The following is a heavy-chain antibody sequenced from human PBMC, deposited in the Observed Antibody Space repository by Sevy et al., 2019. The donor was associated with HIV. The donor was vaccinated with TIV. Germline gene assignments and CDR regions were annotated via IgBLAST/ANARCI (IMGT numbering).Heavy chain of an antibody. J-gene: IGHJ4*02. V-gene: IGHV1-46*01. CDR1: GYTFTYYY. D-gene: IGHD3-22*01. CDR2: INPSGGST. Sequence: ASVNVSCKASGYTFTYYYIHWVRQAPGQGLEWMGLINPSGGSTSYAQKFQGRVTMTRDTSTSTVYMELSSLRSEDTAVYYCARVYYYDYSGPGYWGQGSLVTVSS. CDR3: ARVYYYDYSGPGY.